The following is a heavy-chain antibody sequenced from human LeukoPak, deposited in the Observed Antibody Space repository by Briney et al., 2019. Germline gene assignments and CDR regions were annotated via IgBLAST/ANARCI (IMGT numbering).Heavy chain of an antibody. V-gene: IGHV1-46*01. J-gene: IGHJ4*02. CDR2: INPSGGST. CDR1: GYTFTSYY. CDR3: ARDQEGFDY. Sequence: ASVKVSCTASGYTFTSYYMHWVRQAPGQGLEWMGIINPSGGSTSYAQKFQGRVTVTRDTSTSTVHMELSGLRSEDTAVYYCARDQEGFDYWGQGTLVTVSS.